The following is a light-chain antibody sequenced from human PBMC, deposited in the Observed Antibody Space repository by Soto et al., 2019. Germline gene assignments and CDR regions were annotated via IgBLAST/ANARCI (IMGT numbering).Light chain of an antibody. CDR3: ETWDSNTRV. CDR1: SGHSSYI. J-gene: IGLJ3*02. Sequence: QLVLTQSSSASASXGSSVKLTCTLSSGHSSYIIAWHQQQPGKAPRYLMKLEGSGSYNKGSGVPDRFSGSSSGADRYLTISNLQFEDEADYYCETWDSNTRVFGGGTKLTVL. V-gene: IGLV4-60*02. CDR2: LEGSGSY.